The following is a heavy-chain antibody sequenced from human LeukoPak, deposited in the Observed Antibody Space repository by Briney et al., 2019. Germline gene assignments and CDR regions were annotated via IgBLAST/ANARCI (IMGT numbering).Heavy chain of an antibody. J-gene: IGHJ5*02. Sequence: SETLSFTCSVSGGSISTYYRSWIRQSAGKGLEWIGRIYKSGRSNYNPSLKSRISMSVDSSKNHFSLNLTSVTAEDTAVYYCARDECPLWSISCHRGFDPWGQGLLVTVSS. CDR3: ARDECPLWSISCHRGFDP. V-gene: IGHV4-4*07. D-gene: IGHD2-2*02. CDR1: GGSISTYY. CDR2: IYKSGRS.